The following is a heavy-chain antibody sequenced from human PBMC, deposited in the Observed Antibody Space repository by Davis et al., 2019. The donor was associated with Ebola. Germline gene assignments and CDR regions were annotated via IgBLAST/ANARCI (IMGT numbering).Heavy chain of an antibody. Sequence: SETLSLTCTVSGGSISSYYWSWIRQPPGKGLEWIGYIYNTGTTKYNPSLKSRVTISVDTSKNQFSLKLNSVTAADTAVYYCARGRGSGGSSNNWFDPWGQGTLVIVSS. D-gene: IGHD2-15*01. CDR3: ARGRGSGGSSNNWFDP. CDR1: GGSISSYY. V-gene: IGHV4-59*08. J-gene: IGHJ5*02. CDR2: IYNTGTT.